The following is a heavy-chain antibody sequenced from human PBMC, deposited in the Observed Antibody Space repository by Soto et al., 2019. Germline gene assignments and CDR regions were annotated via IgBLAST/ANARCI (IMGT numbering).Heavy chain of an antibody. CDR3: AAAYYDFWGGYYRSMFMDY. D-gene: IGHD3-3*01. CDR2: IVVGSGST. CDR1: GFTFTSSA. J-gene: IGHJ4*02. Sequence: GASVKVSCKASGFTFTSSAVQWVRQARGQRLEWIGWIVVGSGSTNYAQKFQERVTITRDMSTSTAYMELSSLRSEDTAVYYCAAAYYDFWGGYYRSMFMDYWGQGTLVTVSS. V-gene: IGHV1-58*01.